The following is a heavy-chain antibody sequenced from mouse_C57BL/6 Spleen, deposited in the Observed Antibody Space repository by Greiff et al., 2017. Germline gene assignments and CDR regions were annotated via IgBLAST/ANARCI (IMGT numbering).Heavy chain of an antibody. D-gene: IGHD1-1*01. CDR2: IDPEDGET. CDR1: GFNIKDYY. CDR3: ALFTTVLDDIDY. Sequence: EVQLQQSGAELAKPGASVKLSCTASGFNIKDYYMHWVKQRTEQGLEWIGRIDPEDGETKYAPKFKGKATITADTSSNTAYLQLSSLTSEDTAVYYCALFTTVLDDIDYWGQGTTLTVSS. J-gene: IGHJ2*01. V-gene: IGHV14-2*01.